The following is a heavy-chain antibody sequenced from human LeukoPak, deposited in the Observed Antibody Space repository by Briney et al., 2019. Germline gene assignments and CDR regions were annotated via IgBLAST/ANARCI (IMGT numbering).Heavy chain of an antibody. J-gene: IGHJ5*02. CDR1: GFTFSRYA. V-gene: IGHV3-23*01. D-gene: IGHD2-2*01. Sequence: GGSLRLSCAASGFTFSRYAMRWVPDAPGKGLEWVSAISGIGGSTYYADSVKGRFTISRDNSKNTLYLQMNSLRAEDTAVYYRAKLGIVVVPAANNNWFDPWGQGTLVTVSS. CDR3: AKLGIVVVPAANNNWFDP. CDR2: ISGIGGST.